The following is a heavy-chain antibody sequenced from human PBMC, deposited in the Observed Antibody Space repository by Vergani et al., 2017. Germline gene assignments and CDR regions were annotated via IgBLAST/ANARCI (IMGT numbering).Heavy chain of an antibody. J-gene: IGHJ4*02. CDR1: GFTFSSYA. CDR3: ARVDGDGYNLSGIFDY. CDR2: ISYDGSNK. D-gene: IGHD5-24*01. V-gene: IGHV3-30*01. Sequence: QVQLVESGGGVVQPGRSLRLSCAASGFTFSSYAMHWVRQAPGKGLEWVAVISYDGSNKYYADSVKGRFTISRDNSKNTLYLQMNSLRAEDTAVYYCARVDGDGYNLSGIFDYWGQGTLVTVSS.